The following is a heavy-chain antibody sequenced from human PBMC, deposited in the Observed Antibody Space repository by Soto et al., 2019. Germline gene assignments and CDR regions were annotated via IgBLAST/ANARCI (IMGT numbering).Heavy chain of an antibody. CDR1: GSSLQDYA. Sequence: EVQLVESGGGLVQPGGSLRLSCVGSGSSLQDYAMHWVRQAPGKGLEWVSGIYYNSNSIDYADSVKGRFTISRDNARNSIYLQMNSLRTEDTAFYYCVKDISPGGMTVWGRGIMVTVS. CDR2: IYYNSNSI. CDR3: VKDISPGGMTV. V-gene: IGHV3-9*01. D-gene: IGHD6-25*01. J-gene: IGHJ6*03.